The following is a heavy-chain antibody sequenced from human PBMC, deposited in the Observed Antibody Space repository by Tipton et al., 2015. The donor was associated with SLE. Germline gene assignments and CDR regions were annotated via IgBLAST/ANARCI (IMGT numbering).Heavy chain of an antibody. CDR2: IYHSGIT. D-gene: IGHD5-24*01. J-gene: IGHJ4*02. CDR3: ARAGDRRDGYNFALTY. CDR1: GGSMNGYY. V-gene: IGHV4-59*01. Sequence: TLSLTCTVSGGSMNGYYWSWIRQPPGKGLEWIGYIYHSGITNYNPSLKSRVTISVDTSKYQFSLTLSSVTAADTAVYYCARAGDRRDGYNFALTYWGQGTLVTVSS.